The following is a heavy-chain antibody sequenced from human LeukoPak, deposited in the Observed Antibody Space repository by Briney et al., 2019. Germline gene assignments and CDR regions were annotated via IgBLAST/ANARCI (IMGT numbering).Heavy chain of an antibody. V-gene: IGHV4-34*01. CDR3: ARGVVVVGFDY. CDR2: INHSGST. D-gene: IGHD2-15*01. CDR1: GGSISSYY. Sequence: PSETLSLTCTVSGGSISSYYWSWIRQPPGKGLEWIGEINHSGSTNYNPSLKSRVTISVDTSKNQFSLKLSSVTAADTAVYYCARGVVVVGFDYWGQGTLVTVSS. J-gene: IGHJ4*02.